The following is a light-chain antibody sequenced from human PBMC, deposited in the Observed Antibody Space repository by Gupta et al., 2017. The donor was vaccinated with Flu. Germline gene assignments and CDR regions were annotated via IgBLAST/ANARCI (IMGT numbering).Light chain of an antibody. Sequence: DIQMTQSPSTLAASVGDRVTINCRASQSISSWLAWYQQKPGKAPKVLIYKASTLESGVPSRFSGSGSGTEFTLTISSLQPDDYATYYCQQYDCYPWTFGQGTKVEIK. CDR3: QQYDCYPWT. V-gene: IGKV1-5*03. CDR1: QSISSW. J-gene: IGKJ1*01. CDR2: KAS.